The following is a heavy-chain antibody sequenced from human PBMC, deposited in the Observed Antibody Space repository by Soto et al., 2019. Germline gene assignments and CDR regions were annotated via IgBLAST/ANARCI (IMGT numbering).Heavy chain of an antibody. CDR2: ISYDGSNK. J-gene: IGHJ4*02. Sequence: GSLRLSCAASGFTFSSYAMHWVRQAPGKGLEWVAVISYDGSNKYYADSVKGRFTISRDNSKNTLYLQMNSLRAEDTAVYYCAREDRVGATSPYFDYWGQGTLVTVSS. D-gene: IGHD1-26*01. CDR1: GFTFSSYA. V-gene: IGHV3-30-3*01. CDR3: AREDRVGATSPYFDY.